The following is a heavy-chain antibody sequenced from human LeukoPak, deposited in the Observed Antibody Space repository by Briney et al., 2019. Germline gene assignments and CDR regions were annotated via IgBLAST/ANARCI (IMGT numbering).Heavy chain of an antibody. CDR3: TTVKEANDAFDI. V-gene: IGHV3-15*01. CDR1: GFTFINAW. J-gene: IGHJ3*02. Sequence: PGGSLRLSCSASGFTFINAWMTWVRQAPGKGLEWAGRIKSKTDGGTTDYAAPVKGRFTISRDDSKNTLNLQMNSLKTEDTAVYYCTTVKEANDAFDIWGQGTMVTVSS. CDR2: IKSKTDGGTT.